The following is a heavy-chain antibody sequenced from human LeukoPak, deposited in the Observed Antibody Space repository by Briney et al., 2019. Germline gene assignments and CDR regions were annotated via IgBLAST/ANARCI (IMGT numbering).Heavy chain of an antibody. CDR2: IIPIFGTA. D-gene: IGHD6-19*01. Sequence: ASVKVSCKASGGTFSSYAISWVRQAPGQGLEWMGGIIPIFGTANYAQKFQGRVTNTADESTSTAYMELSSLRSEDTAVYYCASGNRIAVAGQYYYGMDVWGQGTTVTVSS. J-gene: IGHJ6*02. CDR3: ASGNRIAVAGQYYYGMDV. CDR1: GGTFSSYA. V-gene: IGHV1-69*13.